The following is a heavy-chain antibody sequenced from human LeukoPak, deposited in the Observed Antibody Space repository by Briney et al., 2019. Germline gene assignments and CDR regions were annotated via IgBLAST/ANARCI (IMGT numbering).Heavy chain of an antibody. J-gene: IGHJ5*02. V-gene: IGHV1-18*01. Sequence: ASVKVSCKASGYTFTSYGISWVRQAPGQGLEWMGWISAYNGNTNYAQKLQGRVTMTTDTSTSTAYMELRSLRSDDTAVYYCARGRGVVPAAIVPWFDPWGQGTLVTVSS. CDR2: ISAYNGNT. D-gene: IGHD2-2*01. CDR3: ARGRGVVPAAIVPWFDP. CDR1: GYTFTSYG.